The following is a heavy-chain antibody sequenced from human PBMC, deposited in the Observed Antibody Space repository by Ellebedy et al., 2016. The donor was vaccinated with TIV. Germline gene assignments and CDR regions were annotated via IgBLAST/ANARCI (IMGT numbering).Heavy chain of an antibody. Sequence: PGGSLRLSCAASGFNFRTSWMSWVRQTPGKGLEWVANIKDDGSEQFYVDSMRGRFTISRDNVKSSLYLQMNSLGVEDTAVYYCARDPYRGALDYWGQGVLVTVSS. J-gene: IGHJ4*02. D-gene: IGHD6-25*01. CDR3: ARDPYRGALDY. CDR1: GFNFRTSW. V-gene: IGHV3-7*03. CDR2: IKDDGSEQ.